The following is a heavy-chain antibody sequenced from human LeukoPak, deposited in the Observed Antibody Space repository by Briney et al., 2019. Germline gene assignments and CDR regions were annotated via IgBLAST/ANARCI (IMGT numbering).Heavy chain of an antibody. CDR2: INHSGST. D-gene: IGHD3-10*01. CDR3: ASGHRLGSGSYYQNYYYMDV. CDR1: GGSFSGYY. J-gene: IGHJ6*03. Sequence: SETLSLTCAVYGGSFSGYYWSWIRQPPGKGLEWIGEINHSGSTNYNPSLKSRVTISVDTSKNQFSLKLSSVTAADTAVYYCASGHRLGSGSYYQNYYYMDVWGKGTTVTVPS. V-gene: IGHV4-34*01.